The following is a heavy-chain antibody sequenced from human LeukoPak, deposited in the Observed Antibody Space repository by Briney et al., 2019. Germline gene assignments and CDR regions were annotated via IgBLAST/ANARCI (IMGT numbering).Heavy chain of an antibody. CDR1: GFTVSSNY. D-gene: IGHD2/OR15-2a*01. CDR3: VTARTFYNEAFDN. V-gene: IGHV3-72*01. CDR2: TTNKANHYTT. Sequence: SGGSLRLSCAASGFTVSSNYMSWVRQAPGKGLEWVGRTTNKANHYTTEYAASVKGRFTISRDDSKNFMYLVMNSLKTEDTAVYYCVTARTFYNEAFDNWGQGTTVIVSS. J-gene: IGHJ3*02.